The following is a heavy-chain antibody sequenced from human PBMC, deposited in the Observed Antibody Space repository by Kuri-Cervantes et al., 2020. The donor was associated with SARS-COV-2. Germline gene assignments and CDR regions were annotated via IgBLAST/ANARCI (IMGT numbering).Heavy chain of an antibody. J-gene: IGHJ4*02. CDR1: GGTFSSYA. V-gene: IGHV1-69*05. CDR3: AHVEMSTNHGEYYFDY. CDR2: IIPIFGTA. Sequence: SVKVSCKASGGTFSSYAISWVRQAPGQGLEGMGGIIPIFGTANYAQKFQGRVTITTDESTSTAYMELSSLRSEETAVYYCAHVEMSTNHGEYYFDYWGQGTLVTVSS. D-gene: IGHD5-24*01.